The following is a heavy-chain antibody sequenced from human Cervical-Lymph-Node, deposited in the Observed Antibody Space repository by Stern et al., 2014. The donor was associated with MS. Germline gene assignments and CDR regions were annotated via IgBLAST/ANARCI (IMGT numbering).Heavy chain of an antibody. CDR2: IYWDDDS. D-gene: IGHD3-3*01. V-gene: IGHV2-5*02. CDR3: VHSSGTILGLISDYAFDV. Sequence: QVTLRESGPTLVKPTQSLTLTCTLSGVSLSTSGVGVGWIRQPPGKALEWLAVIYWDDDSYYSPSLKRRLSIIKDTSEKQVVLTMTNMDPADTATYFCVHSSGTILGLISDYAFDVWGQGTMVTVSS. CDR1: GVSLSTSGVG. J-gene: IGHJ3*01.